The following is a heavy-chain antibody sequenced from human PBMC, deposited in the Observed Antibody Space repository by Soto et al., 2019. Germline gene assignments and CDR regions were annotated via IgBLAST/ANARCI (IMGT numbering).Heavy chain of an antibody. D-gene: IGHD2-21*02. J-gene: IGHJ4*02. CDR2: IKSKIDGGTT. CDR1: GFIVSSAW. CDR3: TPAPQRALTEDTARS. Sequence: EVQLVESGGGLVKPGGSLRLSCTVSGFIVSSAWMNWVRQAPGKGLEWVGRIKSKIDGGTTDYAAPVQGRFTISLEDSKNMLYLQRKSLRTEDTAVYYGTPAPQRALTEDTARSGGQGTLVTVPS. V-gene: IGHV3-15*07.